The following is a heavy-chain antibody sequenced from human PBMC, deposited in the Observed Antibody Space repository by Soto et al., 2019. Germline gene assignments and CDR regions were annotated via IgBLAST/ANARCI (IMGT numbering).Heavy chain of an antibody. V-gene: IGHV1-69*01. CDR2: IIPIFGTA. CDR3: ARARSYSSGHGWFDP. Sequence: QVQLVQSGAEVKKPGSSVKVSCKASGGTFSSYAISWVRQAPGQGLEWMGGIIPIFGTANYAQMFQGRARTTADDSTSRAYMELSSLRSEDTAVYYCARARSYSSGHGWFDPWGQGTLVTVFS. CDR1: GGTFSSYA. D-gene: IGHD6-19*01. J-gene: IGHJ5*02.